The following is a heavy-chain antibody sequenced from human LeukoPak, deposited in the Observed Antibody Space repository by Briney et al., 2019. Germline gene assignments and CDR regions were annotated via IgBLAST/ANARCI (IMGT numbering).Heavy chain of an antibody. CDR1: GFTFSSYG. J-gene: IGHJ4*02. D-gene: IGHD6-19*01. CDR2: ISYDGSNK. V-gene: IGHV3-30*18. CDR3: AKEGQWLGYFDY. Sequence: GGSLRLSCAASGFTFSSYGMHWVRQAPGKGLEWVAVISYDGSNKYYADSVKGRFTISRDNSKNTLYLQMNSLRAEDTAVYYCAKEGQWLGYFDYWGREPWSPSPQ.